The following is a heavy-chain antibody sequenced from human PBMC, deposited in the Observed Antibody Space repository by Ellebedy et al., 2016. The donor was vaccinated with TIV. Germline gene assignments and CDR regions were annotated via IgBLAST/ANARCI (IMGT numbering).Heavy chain of an antibody. CDR1: GASFSGYY. Sequence: SETLSLTXAVYGASFSGYYWSWIRQPPGKGLEWIGEINHSGSTNYNPSLKSRVTISVDTSKNQFSLKLSSVTAADTAVYYCARLKGYCSSTSCHISPGPFDYWGQGTLVTVSS. D-gene: IGHD2-2*01. CDR2: INHSGST. CDR3: ARLKGYCSSTSCHISPGPFDY. V-gene: IGHV4-34*01. J-gene: IGHJ4*02.